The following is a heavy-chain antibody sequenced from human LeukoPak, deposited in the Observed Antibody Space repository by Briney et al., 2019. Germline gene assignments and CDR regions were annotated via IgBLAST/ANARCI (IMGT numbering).Heavy chain of an antibody. D-gene: IGHD6-19*01. V-gene: IGHV3-7*04. J-gene: IGHJ4*02. Sequence: GGSLRLSCAASGFTFTTNWMSWVRQTPGKGLEWVANIKEDGSKVYYVDSVRGRFTISRDNAKNSLYLQMDSLRAEDTAVYYCARESTVAGTIFDFWGQGTLVTVSS. CDR2: IKEDGSKV. CDR1: GFTFTTNW. CDR3: ARESTVAGTIFDF.